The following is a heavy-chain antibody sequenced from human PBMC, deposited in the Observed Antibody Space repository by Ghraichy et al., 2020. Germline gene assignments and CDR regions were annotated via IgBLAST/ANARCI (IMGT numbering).Heavy chain of an antibody. CDR1: GDTFSSYT. CDR3: ARDRRSGAGTIFEL. D-gene: IGHD1-26*01. J-gene: IGHJ2*01. CDR2: VIPILGAT. V-gene: IGHV1-69*08. Sequence: SVKVSCKASGDTFSSYTISWVRQAPGQGLEWMGRVIPILGATVYAQTFRGRVTMTADTSTTTAYMELSSLRSDDTAVYYYARDRRSGAGTIFELWGRGTLVTVSS.